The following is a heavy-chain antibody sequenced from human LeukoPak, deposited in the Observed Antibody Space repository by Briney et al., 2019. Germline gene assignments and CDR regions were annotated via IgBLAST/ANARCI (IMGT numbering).Heavy chain of an antibody. D-gene: IGHD6-13*01. J-gene: IGHJ5*02. Sequence: SETLSLTCAVYGGSFSGYYWSWIRQPPGKGLEWIGEINHSGSTNYNPSLKSRVTISVDTSKNQFSLKLSSVTAADTAAYYCARQKGYSSSWRYNWFDPWGLGTLVTVSS. CDR2: INHSGST. CDR1: GGSFSGYY. CDR3: ARQKGYSSSWRYNWFDP. V-gene: IGHV4-34*01.